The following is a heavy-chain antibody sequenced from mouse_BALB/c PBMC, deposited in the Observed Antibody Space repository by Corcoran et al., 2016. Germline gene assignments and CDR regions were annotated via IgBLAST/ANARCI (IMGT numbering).Heavy chain of an antibody. Sequence: QIQLVQSGPELKKPGETVKISCKASGYTFTNYGMNGVKQAPGKGLKWMGWINTYTGEPTYADDFKGRFAFSLETSASTAYLQINNLKNEDMATYFCARLLTAWFAYWGQGTLVTVSA. CDR2: INTYTGEP. CDR3: ARLLTAWFAY. V-gene: IGHV9-1*02. CDR1: GYTFTNYG. J-gene: IGHJ3*01. D-gene: IGHD1-1*01.